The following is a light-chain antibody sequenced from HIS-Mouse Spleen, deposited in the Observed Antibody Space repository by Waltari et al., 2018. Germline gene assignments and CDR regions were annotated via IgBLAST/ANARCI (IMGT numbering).Light chain of an antibody. J-gene: IGLJ2*01. V-gene: IGLV3-10*01. CDR1: ALPKKY. Sequence: SYELTQPPSVSVSPGQTARITCSGDALPKKYAYWYQQKSGQAPVLVIYEDSKRTSGIPGRLSGSSSGTMATLTISGDQVEDEADYYCYSTDSSGNHRVFGGGTKLTVL. CDR3: YSTDSSGNHRV. CDR2: EDS.